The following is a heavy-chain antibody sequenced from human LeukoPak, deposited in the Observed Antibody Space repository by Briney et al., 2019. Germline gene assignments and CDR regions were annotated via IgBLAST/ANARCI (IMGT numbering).Heavy chain of an antibody. CDR2: ISAYIGNT. CDR3: ARAPGTMVRGVIRD. CDR1: GYTFTSYG. J-gene: IGHJ4*02. Sequence: ASVKVSCKASGYTFTSYGISWVRQAPGQGLEWMGWISAYIGNTNYAQKLQGRVTMTTDTSTSTAYMELRSLRSDDTAVYYCARAPGTMVRGVIRDWGQGTLVTVSS. D-gene: IGHD3-10*01. V-gene: IGHV1-18*01.